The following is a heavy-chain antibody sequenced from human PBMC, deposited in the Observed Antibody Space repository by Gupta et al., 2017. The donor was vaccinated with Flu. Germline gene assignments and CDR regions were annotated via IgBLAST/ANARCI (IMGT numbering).Heavy chain of an antibody. J-gene: IGHJ5*02. CDR3: ARRFYRNADGDHHGSDL. V-gene: IGHV3-64D*06. CDR2: ISGDGTAI. CDR1: GFTMSYYA. Sequence: EMLLEESGGGLVQPGGSLRLSCSATGFTMSYYAMHWVRQAPGRGLEFVSAISGDGTAIHYAESVKGRFIVSRDNSENTLFLQMTSLASDDTAVYYCARRFYRNADGDHHGSDLWGQGTLVTVSS. D-gene: IGHD3-10*01.